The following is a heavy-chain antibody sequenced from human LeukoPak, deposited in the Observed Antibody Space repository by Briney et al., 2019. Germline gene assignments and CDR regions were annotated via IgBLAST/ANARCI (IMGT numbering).Heavy chain of an antibody. CDR2: IHESGTT. CDR3: ARTVSGRGIMKKRGLPYYYYMDV. J-gene: IGHJ6*03. CDR1: GASTNNFY. V-gene: IGHV4-4*07. Sequence: SETLSLTCAVSGASTNNFYWAWIRQPAGKGLEWIGRIHESGTTAYSSSLKGRVTMTVDTSNHQSSLKLSTVTAADTAVYYFARTVSGRGIMKKRGLPYYYYMDVWGKGTTVIVSS. D-gene: IGHD2-15*01.